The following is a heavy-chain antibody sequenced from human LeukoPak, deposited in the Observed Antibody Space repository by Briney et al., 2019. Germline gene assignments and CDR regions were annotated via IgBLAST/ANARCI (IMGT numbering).Heavy chain of an antibody. V-gene: IGHV4-61*02. CDR3: ARIPSLGRYYFDY. Sequence: TLSLTCTVSGGSISSGSYYWSWIRQPAGKGLEWIGRIYTSGSTNYNPSLKSRVTISVDPSKNQFSLKLSSVTAADTAVYYCARIPSLGRYYFDYWGQGTLVTVSS. D-gene: IGHD3-16*01. J-gene: IGHJ4*02. CDR1: GGSISSGSYY. CDR2: IYTSGST.